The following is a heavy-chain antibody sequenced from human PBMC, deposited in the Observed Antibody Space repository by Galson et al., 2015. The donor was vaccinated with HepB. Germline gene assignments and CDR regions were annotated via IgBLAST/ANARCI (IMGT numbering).Heavy chain of an antibody. CDR3: ARAIKLPGTPENCFDL. Sequence: SLRLSCAASEFSFSTYAMHWVRQAPGRGLDWVAVISYHGREEYIADSVKGRFTISRDNSKDTLYLHMNSLRPEDTAVYYRARAIKLPGTPENCFDLWGHETMVTVSS. V-gene: IGHV3-30*04. J-gene: IGHJ3*01. D-gene: IGHD6-13*01. CDR2: ISYHGREE. CDR1: EFSFSTYA.